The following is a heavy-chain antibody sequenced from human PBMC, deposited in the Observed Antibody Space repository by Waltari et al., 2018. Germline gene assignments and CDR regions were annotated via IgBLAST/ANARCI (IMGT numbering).Heavy chain of an antibody. Sequence: QVQLQESGPGLVKPSETLSLTCAVSGYSISSGSYWGWIRQPPGKGLEWIGSSYHSGSTYYNPSLKSRVTISVYTSKNQFSLKLSSVTAADTAVYYCARETPNYYDSSGPDYWGQGTLVTVSS. V-gene: IGHV4-38-2*02. CDR2: SYHSGST. J-gene: IGHJ4*02. CDR1: GYSISSGSY. D-gene: IGHD3-22*01. CDR3: ARETPNYYDSSGPDY.